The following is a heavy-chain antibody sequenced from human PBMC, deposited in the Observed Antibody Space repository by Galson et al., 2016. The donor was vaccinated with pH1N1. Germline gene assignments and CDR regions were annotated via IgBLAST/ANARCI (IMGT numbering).Heavy chain of an antibody. CDR3: VQEDSRGYSYFLEN. Sequence: SLRLSCAASGFTFRLHGMCWVRQAFGKGLEWVAYISGGGGDKFYAESVRGRFTISRDNAYNTVSLQMDRLTVDDTAIYYCVQEDSRGYSYFLENGGQGTPVTVSS. J-gene: IGHJ4*02. D-gene: IGHD3-22*01. CDR2: ISGGGGDK. V-gene: IGHV3-23*01. CDR1: GFTFRLHG.